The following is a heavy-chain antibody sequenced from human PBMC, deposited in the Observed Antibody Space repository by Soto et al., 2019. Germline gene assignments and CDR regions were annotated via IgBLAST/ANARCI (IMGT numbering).Heavy chain of an antibody. Sequence: PGXSLKISCKGSGYSFTSYWIGWVRQMPGKCLEWMGIIYPGDSDTRYSPSFQGQVTISADKSISTAYLQWSSLKASDTAMYYCARLIGSSSSRYYGMDVWGQGTTVTVSS. CDR2: IYPGDSDT. CDR3: ARLIGSSSSRYYGMDV. V-gene: IGHV5-51*01. D-gene: IGHD6-6*01. CDR1: GYSFTSYW. J-gene: IGHJ6*02.